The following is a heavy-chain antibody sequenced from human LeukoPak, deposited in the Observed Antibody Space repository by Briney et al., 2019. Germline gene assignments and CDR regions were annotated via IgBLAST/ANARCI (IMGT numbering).Heavy chain of an antibody. CDR3: ARRSSTGYYYGMDV. CDR1: GGSIGSSRNF. V-gene: IGHV4-39*01. J-gene: IGHJ6*02. CDR2: IYYSGST. D-gene: IGHD3-9*01. Sequence: PSETLSLTCTVSGGSIGSSRNFWAWIRQPPGKGLEWIGSIYYSGSTYYNPSLKSRVTISVDTSKNQFSLKLSSVTAADTAVYYCARRSSTGYYYGMDVWGQGTTVTVSS.